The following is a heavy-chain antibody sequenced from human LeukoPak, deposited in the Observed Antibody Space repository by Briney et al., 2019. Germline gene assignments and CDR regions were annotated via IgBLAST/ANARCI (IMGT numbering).Heavy chain of an antibody. CDR2: ISHDGTVK. J-gene: IGHJ4*02. V-gene: IGHV3-30*18. Sequence: GGSLRLSCPASGFSFSNYGMQWVRQAPGKGLEWVAVISHDGTVKHHADSVRGRFTISRDNSKNILYLQMNSLRPDDTAVYYCAKEMTKYSSTCFHYWGQGTLVTVSS. CDR3: AKEMTKYSSTCFHY. CDR1: GFSFSNYG. D-gene: IGHD6-13*01.